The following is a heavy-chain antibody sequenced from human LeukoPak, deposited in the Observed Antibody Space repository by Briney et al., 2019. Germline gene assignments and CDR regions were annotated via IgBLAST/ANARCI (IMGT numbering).Heavy chain of an antibody. D-gene: IGHD3-10*01. CDR1: DGSISSSSYY. CDR2: IYYSGST. J-gene: IGHJ4*02. Sequence: SETLSLTCIVSDGSISSSSYYWGWIRQPPGKGLEWTGSIYYSGSTYYNPSLKSRVTISVDTSKNQFSLKLSSVTAADTAIYYCARQGVVVSLVRGIIIKNPTYYFDLWGQGTLVTVSS. V-gene: IGHV4-39*01. CDR3: ARQGVVVSLVRGIIIKNPTYYFDL.